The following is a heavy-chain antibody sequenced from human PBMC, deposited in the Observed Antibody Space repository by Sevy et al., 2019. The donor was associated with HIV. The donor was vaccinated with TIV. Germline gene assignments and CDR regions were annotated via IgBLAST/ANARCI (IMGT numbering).Heavy chain of an antibody. Sequence: GGSLRLSCAASGFTLSSYAMSWVRQAPGKGLEWVSAISGSGGSTYYANSVKGRFTISRDNSKNTLYLQMNSLRAEDTAVYYCARSRYDYVWGSYPSGYWGQGTLVTVSS. CDR3: ARSRYDYVWGSYPSGY. CDR1: GFTLSSYA. J-gene: IGHJ4*02. CDR2: ISGSGGST. D-gene: IGHD3-16*02. V-gene: IGHV3-23*01.